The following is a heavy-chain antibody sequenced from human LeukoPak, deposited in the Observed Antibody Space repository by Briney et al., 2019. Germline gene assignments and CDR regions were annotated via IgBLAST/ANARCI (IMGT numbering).Heavy chain of an antibody. CDR3: ARNHCSGGSCYFDY. D-gene: IGHD2-15*01. CDR1: GRSITSSSDY. J-gene: IGHJ4*02. Sequence: SETLSLTCTVSGRSITSSSDYWGWIRQPPGKGLEWIGYIYYSGTTNYNPSLKGRVTISADTAKNQFSLQLSSVTAADTAVYYCARNHCSGGSCYFDYWGQGTRVTVSS. V-gene: IGHV4-39*01. CDR2: IYYSGTT.